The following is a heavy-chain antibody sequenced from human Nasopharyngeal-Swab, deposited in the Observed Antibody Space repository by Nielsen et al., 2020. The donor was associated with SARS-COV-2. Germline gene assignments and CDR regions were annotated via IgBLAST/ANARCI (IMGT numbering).Heavy chain of an antibody. D-gene: IGHD4-23*01. Sequence: SLKISCVASGFTFEDYAMHWVRQVPGQGQERVAGNRWNSDTFVYADSVKGRFTISRDTANKTLYQQMDSLRAEDTAFYYCAKGGDWCPVTDSGTFGRYYFESWGQGALVTVSS. CDR2: NRWNSDTF. J-gene: IGHJ4*02. CDR3: AKGGDWCPVTDSGTFGRYYFES. V-gene: IGHV3-9*01. CDR1: GFTFEDYA.